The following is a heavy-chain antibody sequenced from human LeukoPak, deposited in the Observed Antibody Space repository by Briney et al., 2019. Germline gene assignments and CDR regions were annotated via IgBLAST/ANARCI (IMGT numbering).Heavy chain of an antibody. J-gene: IGHJ4*02. V-gene: IGHV4-59*01. CDR3: ARGQYSGSCFDN. Sequence: SATLSLTCTVSGGSIRSYYWSWIRQPPRTGLVWIGYIYYSGSTNYNPSLKSRVTISVDTSKNQFSLKVSSVTAADTAVYYCARGQYSGSCFDNWGQGSLVTVSS. CDR2: IYYSGST. D-gene: IGHD1-26*01. CDR1: GGSIRSYY.